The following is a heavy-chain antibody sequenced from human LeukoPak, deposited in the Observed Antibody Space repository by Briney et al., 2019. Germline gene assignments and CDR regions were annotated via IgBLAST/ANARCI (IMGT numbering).Heavy chain of an antibody. CDR2: IGFDQTTI. V-gene: IGHV3-48*01. CDR1: GFAFSGYA. J-gene: IGHJ4*02. CDR3: SRGGYCSGGTCYVGDH. Sequence: GGSLRLSCEASGFAFSGYAMNWVRQAPGKGLEWLSHIGFDQTTIYYADSVKGRFTISRDNAKNSLYLQMNILRAEDTAIYYCSRGGYCSGGTCYVGDHWGQGSLAIVSS. D-gene: IGHD2-15*01.